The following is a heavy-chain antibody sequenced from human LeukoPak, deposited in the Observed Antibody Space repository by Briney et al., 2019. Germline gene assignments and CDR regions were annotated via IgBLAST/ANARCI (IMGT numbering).Heavy chain of an antibody. CDR3: AKDQDIGGSYSGPLPFDY. V-gene: IGHV3-30*02. Sequence: NPGGSLRLSCAASGFTFSSYGMHWVRQAPGKGLVWVAFIRYDGSNKYYADSVKGRFTISRDNSKNTLYLQMNSLRAEDTAVYYCAKDQDIGGSYSGPLPFDYWGQGTLVTVSS. D-gene: IGHD1-26*01. CDR1: GFTFSSYG. J-gene: IGHJ4*02. CDR2: IRYDGSNK.